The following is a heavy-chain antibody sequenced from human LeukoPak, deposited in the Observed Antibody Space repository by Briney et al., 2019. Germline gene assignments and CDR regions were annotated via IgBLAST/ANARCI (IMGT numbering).Heavy chain of an antibody. D-gene: IGHD3-22*01. CDR1: GGSFSGYY. J-gene: IGHJ4*02. CDR2: INHSGST. V-gene: IGHV4-34*01. Sequence: SETLSLTCAVYGGSFSGYYWSWIRQPPGKGLEWIGEINHSGSTNYNPSLKSRVTMSVDTSKNQFSLKLSSVTAADTAVYYCARDRPYYYDSSGYYFLLDYWGQGTLVTVSS. CDR3: ARDRPYYYDSSGYYFLLDY.